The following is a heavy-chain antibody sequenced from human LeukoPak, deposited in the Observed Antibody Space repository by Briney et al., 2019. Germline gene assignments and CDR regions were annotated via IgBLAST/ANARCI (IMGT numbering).Heavy chain of an antibody. Sequence: GASVKVSCKASGYTFTGYYMHWVRQAPGQGLEWMGWINPNSGGTNYAQKFQGRVTMTRDTSISTAYMELSRLRSDDTAVYYCARPEYYYDSSGFFSHAFDIWGQGTMVTVSS. CDR1: GYTFTGYY. CDR3: ARPEYYYDSSGFFSHAFDI. V-gene: IGHV1-2*02. CDR2: INPNSGGT. D-gene: IGHD3-22*01. J-gene: IGHJ3*02.